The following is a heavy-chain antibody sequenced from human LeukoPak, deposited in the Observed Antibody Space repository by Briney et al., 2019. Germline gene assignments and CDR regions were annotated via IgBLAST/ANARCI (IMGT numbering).Heavy chain of an antibody. CDR1: GGTFSSYA. D-gene: IGHD3-22*01. CDR3: ASLYYYDSSGYHNWFDP. V-gene: IGHV1-69*01. Sequence: ASVKVSCKASGGTFSSYAISWVRQAPGQGLEWMGGIIPIFGTANYAQKFQGRVTITADESTSTAYMELSSLRSEDTAVYYCASLYYYDSSGYHNWFDPWGQGTLVIVSS. J-gene: IGHJ5*02. CDR2: IIPIFGTA.